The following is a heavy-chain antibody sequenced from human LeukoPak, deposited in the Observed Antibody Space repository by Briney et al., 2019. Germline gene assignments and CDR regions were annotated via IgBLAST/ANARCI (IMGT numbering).Heavy chain of an antibody. V-gene: IGHV3-64D*06. CDR3: VKGRCSGSSCYGGDY. D-gene: IGHD2-2*01. J-gene: IGHJ4*02. CDR2: ITSNGGST. CDR1: GLTFSSYA. Sequence: GGSLRLSCSASGLTFSSYAMNWVRQAPGKGLEYVSAITSNGGSTYYADSVKGRFNISRDNSKNTLYLQMSSLRAEDTAVYYCVKGRCSGSSCYGGDYWGQGTLVTVSS.